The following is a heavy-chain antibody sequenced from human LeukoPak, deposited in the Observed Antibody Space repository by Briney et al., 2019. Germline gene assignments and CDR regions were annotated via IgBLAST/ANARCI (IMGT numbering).Heavy chain of an antibody. D-gene: IGHD6-13*01. Sequence: PSETLSLTCAVYGGSFSGYYWSWIRQPPGKGLEWIGEINHSGSTNYNPSLKSRVTISVDTSKNQFSLKLSSVTAADTAVYYCARGLNGYSSSWYVLDLLRFDPWGQGTLVTVSS. CDR3: ARGLNGYSSSWYVLDLLRFDP. CDR2: INHSGST. V-gene: IGHV4-34*01. CDR1: GGSFSGYY. J-gene: IGHJ5*02.